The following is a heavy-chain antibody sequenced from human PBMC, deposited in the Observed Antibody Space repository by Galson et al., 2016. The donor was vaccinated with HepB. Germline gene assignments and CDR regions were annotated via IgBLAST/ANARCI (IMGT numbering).Heavy chain of an antibody. D-gene: IGHD2-15*01. Sequence: ETLSLTCAVHGGSLSGHYWSWIRQPPGKGLEWIGEISESGSTGYNPSLQSRVTMSLDESKIQLSLILSSMTAADTAVYYCVRHCGGGSCYGAFEIWGQGIMVTVSS. CDR1: GGSLSGHY. V-gene: IGHV4-34*01. CDR2: ISESGST. J-gene: IGHJ3*02. CDR3: VRHCGGGSCYGAFEI.